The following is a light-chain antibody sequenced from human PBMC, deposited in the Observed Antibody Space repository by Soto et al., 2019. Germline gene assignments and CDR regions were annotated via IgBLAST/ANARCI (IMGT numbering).Light chain of an antibody. CDR3: ATWDSSLSAGV. J-gene: IGLJ1*01. V-gene: IGLV1-51*02. CDR1: SSNIENNY. Sequence: QSALTRPPSVSAAPGQKVTISCSGSSSNIENNYVSWYQQLPGTAPKLLIYEDTTRPSGIPDRFSGSKSGTSATLGITGLRTGDEADYYCATWDSSLSAGVFGTGTKVTVL. CDR2: EDT.